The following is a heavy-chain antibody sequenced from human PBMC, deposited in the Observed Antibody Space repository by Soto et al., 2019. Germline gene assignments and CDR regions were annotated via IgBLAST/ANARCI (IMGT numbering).Heavy chain of an antibody. V-gene: IGHV4-4*07. CDR3: SGGMVRHFEL. D-gene: IGHD2-8*01. J-gene: IGHJ2*01. Sequence: QVQLQESGPGLVKPAQTLSLTCTVSGDSISTFSWSWIRQPTGMGLEPLGRISARGRTNYNPSLQSRVAMSLDTSMHQFPLRLTSLRAADTAVYLCSGGMVRHFELRGRGTLGTVVS. CDR2: ISARGRT. CDR1: GDSISTFS.